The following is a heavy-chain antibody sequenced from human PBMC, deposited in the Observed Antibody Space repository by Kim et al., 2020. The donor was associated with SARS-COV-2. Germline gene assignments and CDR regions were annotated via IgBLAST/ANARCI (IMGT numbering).Heavy chain of an antibody. V-gene: IGHV3-23*03. J-gene: IGHJ4*02. CDR3: AKTKKDYGDYVLDY. D-gene: IGHD4-17*01. Sequence: YAAPVKGRFTISRDNSTNTLYLQMNSLRAEDTAVYYCAKTKKDYGDYVLDYWGQGTLVTVSS.